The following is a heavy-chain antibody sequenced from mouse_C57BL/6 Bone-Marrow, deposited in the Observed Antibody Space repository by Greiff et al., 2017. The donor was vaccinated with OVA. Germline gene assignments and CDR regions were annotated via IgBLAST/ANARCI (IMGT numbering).Heavy chain of an antibody. CDR3: ARWGFITTVVATG. CDR1: GYTFTSYW. CDR2: IDPNSGGT. J-gene: IGHJ2*01. D-gene: IGHD1-1*01. V-gene: IGHV1-62-3*01. Sequence: QVQLQQPGAELVKPGASVKLSCKASGYTFTSYWMHWVKQRPGRGLEWIGRIDPNSGGTKYNEKFKGKATLTADKSSSTAYMELRSLTSEDSAVYFCARWGFITTVVATGWGQGTTLTVSS.